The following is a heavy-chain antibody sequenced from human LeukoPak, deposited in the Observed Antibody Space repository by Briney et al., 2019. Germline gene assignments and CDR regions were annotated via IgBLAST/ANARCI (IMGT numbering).Heavy chain of an antibody. CDR3: ARGTGRYDFCSGYYTPGYWFDP. D-gene: IGHD3-3*01. Sequence: PSETLSLTCAVYGGSFSGYYWSWIRQPPGKGLEWIGEINHSGSTNYNPSLKSRVTISVDTSKNQFSLKLSSVTAADTAVYYCARGTGRYDFCSGYYTPGYWFDPWGQGTLVTVSS. CDR1: GGSFSGYY. J-gene: IGHJ5*02. CDR2: INHSGST. V-gene: IGHV4-34*01.